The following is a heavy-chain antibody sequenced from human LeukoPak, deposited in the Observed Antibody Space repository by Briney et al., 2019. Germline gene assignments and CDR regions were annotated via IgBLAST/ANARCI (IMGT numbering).Heavy chain of an antibody. J-gene: IGHJ4*02. CDR2: IKEDGSHK. D-gene: IGHD5-24*01. CDR1: GFTFSSYW. CDR3: ARMRDGYMGGYYFDY. Sequence: PGGSLTLSCAASGFTFSSYWMSWVRQAPGKGLEWVANIKEDGSHKKYVASLTGRFTTSRDNAKNSLYLQMNSLRAEDTAVYYCARMRDGYMGGYYFDYWDEGTLVTLSS. V-gene: IGHV3-7*04.